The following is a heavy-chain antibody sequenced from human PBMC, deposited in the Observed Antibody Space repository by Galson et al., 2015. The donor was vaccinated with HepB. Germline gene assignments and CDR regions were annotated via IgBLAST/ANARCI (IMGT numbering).Heavy chain of an antibody. V-gene: IGHV3-23*01. CDR1: GFTFSSYA. CDR2: ISDSGDRT. J-gene: IGHJ4*02. CDR3: VHGYFFDN. Sequence: SLRVSCAASGFTFSSYAMSWVRQAPGKGLEWVSTISDSGDRTWYAGSVKGRFTISRDNSKNTLVLQLNSLRAEDTAVYYCVHGYFFDNWGQGTLLTVSS.